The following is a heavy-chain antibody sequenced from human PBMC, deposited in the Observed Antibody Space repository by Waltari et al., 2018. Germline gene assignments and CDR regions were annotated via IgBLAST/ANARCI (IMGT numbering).Heavy chain of an antibody. CDR3: ARGGIAARDWYFDL. V-gene: IGHV1-69*08. CDR1: GGTFSSYA. D-gene: IGHD6-6*01. Sequence: QVQLVQSGAEVKKPGSSVKVSCKAYGGTFSSYAISWVRQAPGQGLEWMGRIIPSFGTANYAQKFQGRVTITADKSTSTAYMELSSLRSEDTAVYYCARGGIAARDWYFDLWGRGTLVTVSS. CDR2: IIPSFGTA. J-gene: IGHJ2*01.